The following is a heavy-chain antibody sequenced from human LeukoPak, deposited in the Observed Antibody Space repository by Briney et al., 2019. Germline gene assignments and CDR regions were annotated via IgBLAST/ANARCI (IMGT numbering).Heavy chain of an antibody. Sequence: PSETLSLTCTVSGGSISSSSYSSGWIRPPPGKGLEWLGSIYYSGSTYYNPSLKSRVTISVDTSKNQFSLKLSSVTAADTAVYYCARSRRYSYGSDFDYWGQGTLVTVSS. J-gene: IGHJ4*02. CDR2: IYYSGST. D-gene: IGHD5-18*01. CDR3: ARSRRYSYGSDFDY. CDR1: GGSISSSSYS. V-gene: IGHV4-39*01.